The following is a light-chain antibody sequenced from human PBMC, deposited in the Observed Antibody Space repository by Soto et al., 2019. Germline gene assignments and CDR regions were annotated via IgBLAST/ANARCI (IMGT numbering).Light chain of an antibody. J-gene: IGLJ2*01. CDR2: SSI. V-gene: IGLV1-44*01. Sequence: QLVLTQPPSASGTPGQRVTISCSGSSSNIGSNTVNWYQKFPGTAPKLLIYSSILRPSGVPDRFSGSKSGTSASLAISGLQSEDEADYCCTAWDDSLNGVLFGGGTKLTVL. CDR1: SSNIGSNT. CDR3: TAWDDSLNGVL.